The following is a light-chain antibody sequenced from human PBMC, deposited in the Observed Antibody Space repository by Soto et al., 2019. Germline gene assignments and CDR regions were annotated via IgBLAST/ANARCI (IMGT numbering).Light chain of an antibody. Sequence: QSVLTQPRSVSGSPGQSVTLSCTGTSSDVGGYNYVSWYQQHPGKVPKLVIYDVSKRPSGVPDRFFGSKSGNTASLTISGLQAEDEADYFCCSYAGSYTWVFGGGTQLTVL. CDR1: SSDVGGYNY. CDR2: DVS. V-gene: IGLV2-11*01. J-gene: IGLJ7*01. CDR3: CSYAGSYTWV.